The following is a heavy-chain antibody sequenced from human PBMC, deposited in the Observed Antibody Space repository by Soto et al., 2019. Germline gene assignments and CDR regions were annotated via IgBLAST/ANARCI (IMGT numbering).Heavy chain of an antibody. Sequence: QVQLQESGPGLVKPSQTLSLTCTVSGGSISSGDYYWRWIRQPPGKGLEWIGYIYYSGSTYYNPSRKSRVTVSVDTSKNQFSLKLSSVTAADTAVYYCARVNYDFWSGYSNAFDIWGQGTMVTVSS. CDR3: ARVNYDFWSGYSNAFDI. CDR1: GGSISSGDYY. J-gene: IGHJ3*02. D-gene: IGHD3-3*01. CDR2: IYYSGST. V-gene: IGHV4-30-4*01.